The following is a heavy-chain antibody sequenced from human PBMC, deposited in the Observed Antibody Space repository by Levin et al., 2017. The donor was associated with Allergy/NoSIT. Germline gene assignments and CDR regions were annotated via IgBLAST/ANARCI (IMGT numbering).Heavy chain of an antibody. D-gene: IGHD3-10*01. V-gene: IGHV1-2*02. CDR2: INPNSGGT. J-gene: IGHJ4*02. CDR1: GYTFTDYF. Sequence: ASVKVSCKASGYTFTDYFMHWVRQAPGQGLEWMGWINPNSGGTNYAQKFQGRVTMTRDTSISTAYMELSRLRSDDTAVYYCAPDRNFGSGSYPGAYWGQGTLVTVSS. CDR3: APDRNFGSGSYPGAY.